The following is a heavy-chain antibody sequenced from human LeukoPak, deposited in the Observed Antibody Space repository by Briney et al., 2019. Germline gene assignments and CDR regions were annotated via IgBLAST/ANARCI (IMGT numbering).Heavy chain of an antibody. CDR1: RFTFNDYT. Sequence: GGSLRLSCAASRFTFNDYTMHWVRQRPGKGLEWVSLVSWDGGSTSYADSVKGRFTISRDNRKNSLYLQMNSLTSEDTALYYCATWAFYHNLDVWGQGTTVIVSS. D-gene: IGHD2/OR15-2a*01. CDR2: VSWDGGST. J-gene: IGHJ6*02. V-gene: IGHV3-43*01. CDR3: ATWAFYHNLDV.